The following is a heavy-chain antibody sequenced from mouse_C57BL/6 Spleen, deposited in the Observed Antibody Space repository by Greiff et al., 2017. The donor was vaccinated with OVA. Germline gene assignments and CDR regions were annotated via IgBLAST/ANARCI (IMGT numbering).Heavy chain of an antibody. CDR3: ARRTGSYAMDY. J-gene: IGHJ4*01. V-gene: IGHV5-6*02. Sequence: EVKLEESGGDLVKPGGSLKLSCAASGFTFSSYGMSWVRQTPDKRLEWVATISSGGSYTYYPDSVKGRFTISRDNAKNTLYLQMSSLKSEDTAMYYCARRTGSYAMDYWGQGTSVTVSS. CDR2: ISSGGSYT. D-gene: IGHD4-1*01. CDR1: GFTFSSYG.